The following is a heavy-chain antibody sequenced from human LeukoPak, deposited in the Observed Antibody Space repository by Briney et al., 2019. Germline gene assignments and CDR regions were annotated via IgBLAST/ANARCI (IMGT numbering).Heavy chain of an antibody. CDR1: AYSISSGYY. Sequence: PSETLSLTCTVSAYSISSGYYWGWIRQPPGKGLEWIGTIYHSGSTYSNPSLKSRVTISVDTSKNQFSLKLSSVTAADTAVYYCAKAHHGDYFFYFDYWGQGTLVTVSS. J-gene: IGHJ4*02. D-gene: IGHD4-17*01. CDR2: IYHSGST. CDR3: AKAHHGDYFFYFDY. V-gene: IGHV4-38-2*02.